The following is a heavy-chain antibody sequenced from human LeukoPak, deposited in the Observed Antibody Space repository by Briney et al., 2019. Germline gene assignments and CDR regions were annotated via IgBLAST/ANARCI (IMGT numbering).Heavy chain of an antibody. V-gene: IGHV3-48*03. J-gene: IGHJ6*02. CDR1: GFTFSSYE. CDR2: ISSSGSTI. Sequence: GGSLRLSCAASGFTFSSYEMNWVRQATGKGLEWVSYISSSGSTIYYADSVKGRFTISRDNAKNSLYLQMNSLRAEDTAVYYCARDFVWERRYYYGMDVWGQGTTVTVSS. CDR3: ARDFVWERRYYYGMDV. D-gene: IGHD1-26*01.